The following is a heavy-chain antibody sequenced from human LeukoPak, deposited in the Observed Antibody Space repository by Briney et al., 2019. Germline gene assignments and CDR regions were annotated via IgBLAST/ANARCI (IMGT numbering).Heavy chain of an antibody. J-gene: IGHJ6*03. CDR1: GGSISSYY. CDR2: IYYSGST. D-gene: IGHD6-13*01. V-gene: IGHV4-59*01. CDR3: AGGAAAEPFYYYYYMDV. Sequence: PSETLSLTCTVSGGSISSYYWSWIRQPPGRGLEWIGYIYYSGSTNYNPSLKSRVTISVDTSKNQFSLKLSSVTAADTAVYYCAGGAAAEPFYYYYYMDVWGKGTTVTVSS.